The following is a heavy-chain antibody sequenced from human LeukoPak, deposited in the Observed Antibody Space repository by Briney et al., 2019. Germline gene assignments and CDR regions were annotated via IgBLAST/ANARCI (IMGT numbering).Heavy chain of an antibody. Sequence: SETLSLTCTVSGGSISSGGYYWSWIRQHPGKGLEWIVYIYYSGSTYYNPSLKSRVTISVDTSKNQFSLKLSSVTAADTAVYYCATTEYSSSWYTPPPSYWGQGTLVTVSS. CDR1: GGSISSGGYY. CDR3: ATTEYSSSWYTPPPSY. CDR2: IYYSGST. J-gene: IGHJ4*02. D-gene: IGHD6-13*01. V-gene: IGHV4-31*03.